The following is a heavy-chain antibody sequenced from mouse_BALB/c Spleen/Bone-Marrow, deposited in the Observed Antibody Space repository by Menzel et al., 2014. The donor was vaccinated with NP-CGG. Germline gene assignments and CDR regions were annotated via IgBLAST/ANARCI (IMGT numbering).Heavy chain of an antibody. J-gene: IGHJ1*01. V-gene: IGHV4-1*02. D-gene: IGHD1-1*01. CDR1: GFDFSRYW. Sequence: VQLKDSGGGLVQPGGSLKLSCAASGFDFSRYWMSWVRQAPGKGLEWIGEINPDSSTINYTPSLKDKFIISRDNAKNTLYLQMSKVRSEDTALYYCARLNYYGNLFVWGAGTTVTFSS. CDR3: ARLNYYGNLFV. CDR2: INPDSSTI.